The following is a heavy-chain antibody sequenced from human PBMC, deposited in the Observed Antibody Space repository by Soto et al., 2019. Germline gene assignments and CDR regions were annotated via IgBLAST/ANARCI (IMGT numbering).Heavy chain of an antibody. CDR1: GFTLSSYE. V-gene: IGHV3-48*03. Sequence: GGSLRLSCAASGFTLSSYEMNWVRQAPGKGLEWVSHISSSGRTISYAESVRGRFTISRDNAKNSLYLQMNSLRAEDTAVYYCAREASGPAAINWFDPWGQGTLVTVSS. J-gene: IGHJ5*02. CDR2: ISSSGRTI. D-gene: IGHD2-2*01. CDR3: AREASGPAAINWFDP.